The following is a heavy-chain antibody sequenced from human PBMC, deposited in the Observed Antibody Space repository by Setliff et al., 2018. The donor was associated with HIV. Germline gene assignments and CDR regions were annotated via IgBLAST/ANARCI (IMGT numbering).Heavy chain of an antibody. V-gene: IGHV1-8*02. CDR1: GYIFMDYD. CDR2: MNPNSGNT. Sequence: GASVKVSCKASGYIFMDYDINWVRQATGQRLEWMGWMNPNSGNTGYAQTFQGRVSMTRDTSTTTAYLELSSLRSEDTAVYYCAKVRAPSHVWRSYAAFDSWGQGTLVTVS. D-gene: IGHD3-16*01. CDR3: AKVRAPSHVWRSYAAFDS. J-gene: IGHJ4*02.